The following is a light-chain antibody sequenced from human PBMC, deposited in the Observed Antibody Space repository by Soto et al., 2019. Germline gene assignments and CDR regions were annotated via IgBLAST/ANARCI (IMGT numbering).Light chain of an antibody. J-gene: IGKJ2*01. CDR2: SAS. CDR1: QSISTE. CDR3: QPGHNWPLT. Sequence: EIVMTQSPATLSVSPGERATLSFRASQSISTELAWYQQKPGQPPRLLIYSASTRATGVPARFTGSGSGSEFTLTISALQSEDFAVYYCQPGHNWPLTFGQGTRLEI. V-gene: IGKV3-15*01.